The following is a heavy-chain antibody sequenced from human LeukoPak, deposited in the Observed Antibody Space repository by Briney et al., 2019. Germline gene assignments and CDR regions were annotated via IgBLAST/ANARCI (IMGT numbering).Heavy chain of an antibody. V-gene: IGHV4-31*03. CDR1: GGSISSGGYY. J-gene: IGHJ4*02. CDR3: ARLGVGYSNEFDY. Sequence: SETLSLTRTVSGGSISSGGYYWSWIRQHPGKGLEWIGYIYYSGSTYYNPSLKSRVTISVDTSKNQFSLKLSSVTAADTAVYYCARLGVGYSNEFDYWGQGTLVTVSS. CDR2: IYYSGST. D-gene: IGHD4-11*01.